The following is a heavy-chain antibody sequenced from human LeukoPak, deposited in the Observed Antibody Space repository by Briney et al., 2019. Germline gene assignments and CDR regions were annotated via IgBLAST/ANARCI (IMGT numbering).Heavy chain of an antibody. CDR2: MNPNSGGT. CDR3: ARGPAGDY. J-gene: IGHJ4*02. V-gene: IGHV1-8*01. Sequence: ASVKVSCKASGYTFTSYDICWVRQATGQGLEWMGWMNPNSGGTGYAQNFQGRVTMTRDTSISTAYMELSSLRSDDTAVYYCARGPAGDYWGQGTLVTVSS. CDR1: GYTFTSYD.